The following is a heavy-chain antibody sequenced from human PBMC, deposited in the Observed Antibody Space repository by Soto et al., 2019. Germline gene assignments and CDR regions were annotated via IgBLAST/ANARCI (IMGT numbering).Heavy chain of an antibody. CDR2: IYYSGST. CDR1: GGSISSYY. V-gene: IGHV4-59*08. D-gene: IGHD2-15*01. Sequence: SETLSLTCTVSGGSISSYYWSWIRQPPGKGLEWIGYIYYSGSTNYNPSLKSRVTISVDTSKNQFSLKLSSVTAADTAVYYCERQRGYCSGGSCYPDYWGQGTLVTXSS. CDR3: ERQRGYCSGGSCYPDY. J-gene: IGHJ4*02.